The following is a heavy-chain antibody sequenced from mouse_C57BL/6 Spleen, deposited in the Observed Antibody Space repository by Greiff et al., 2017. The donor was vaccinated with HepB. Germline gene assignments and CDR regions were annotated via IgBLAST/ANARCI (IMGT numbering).Heavy chain of an antibody. CDR1: GYTFTSYW. CDR2: IDPSDSET. J-gene: IGHJ3*01. Sequence: QVQLKQPGAELVRPGSSVKLSCKASGYTFTSYWMHWVKQRPIQGLEWIGNIDPSDSETHYNQKFKDKATLTVDKSSSTAYMQLSSLTSEDSAVYYCARAYGSTIRGFAYWGQGTLVTVSA. D-gene: IGHD1-1*01. CDR3: ARAYGSTIRGFAY. V-gene: IGHV1-52*01.